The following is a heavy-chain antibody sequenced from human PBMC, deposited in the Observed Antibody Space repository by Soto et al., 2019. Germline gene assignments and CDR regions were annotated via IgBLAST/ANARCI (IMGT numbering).Heavy chain of an antibody. V-gene: IGHV4-39*01. D-gene: IGHD3-16*01. CDR3: ARHSADYARIGFDP. CDR1: GGSISSNNYY. J-gene: IGHJ5*02. Sequence: SETLSLTCTVSGGSISSNNYYWGWIRQPPGKGLEWIGSIYYSGSTYYNPSLKSRLTISLDTPKNQFSLKLSSVTAADTAVYYCARHSADYARIGFDPWGQGTLVTVS. CDR2: IYYSGST.